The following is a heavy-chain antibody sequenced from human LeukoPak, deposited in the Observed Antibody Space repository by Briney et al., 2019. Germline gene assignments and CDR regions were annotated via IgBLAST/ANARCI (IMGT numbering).Heavy chain of an antibody. J-gene: IGHJ4*02. CDR3: ARDHAAMVTRVTFDS. CDR2: ISSTGSII. V-gene: IGHV3-11*01. CDR1: GFSSSDYY. D-gene: IGHD5-18*01. Sequence: GGSLRLSCAASGFSSSDYYMSWTRQAPGKGLEWVSYISSTGSIIYYADSVKGRFTISRDNAKNSLFLQMNSPRAEDTAMYYCARDHAAMVTRVTFDSWGQGTLVTVSS.